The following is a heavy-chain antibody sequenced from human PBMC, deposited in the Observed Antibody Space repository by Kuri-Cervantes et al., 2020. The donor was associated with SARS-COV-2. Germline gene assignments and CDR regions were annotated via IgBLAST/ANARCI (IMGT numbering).Heavy chain of an antibody. V-gene: IGHV1-8*02. CDR3: ARDSGDWTPDAFDI. Sequence: ASVKVSCKASGYTFTSYGISWVRQAPGQGLEWMGWMNPDSGNSGYAQNFRGRVTMTRDTSISTAYMELSSLRSEDSAIYYCARDSGDWTPDAFDIWGQGTMVTVSS. CDR2: MNPDSGNS. CDR1: GYTFTSYG. J-gene: IGHJ3*02. D-gene: IGHD5-12*01.